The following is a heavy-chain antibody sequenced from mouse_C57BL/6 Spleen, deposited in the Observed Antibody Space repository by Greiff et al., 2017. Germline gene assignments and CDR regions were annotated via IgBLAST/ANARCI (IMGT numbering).Heavy chain of an antibody. CDR1: GFTFSDYG. CDR3: ARPGGSSYAMDY. V-gene: IGHV5-17*01. Sequence: EVKLVESGGGLVKPGGSLKLSCAASGFTFSDYGMHWVRQAPEKGLEWVAYISSGSSTIYSADTVKGRFTISRDNAKNTLFLQMTSLRSEDTAMYYCARPGGSSYAMDYWGQGTSVTVSS. D-gene: IGHD1-1*01. CDR2: ISSGSSTI. J-gene: IGHJ4*01.